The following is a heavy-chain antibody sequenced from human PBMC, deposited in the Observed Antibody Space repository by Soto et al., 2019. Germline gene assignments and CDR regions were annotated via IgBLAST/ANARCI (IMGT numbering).Heavy chain of an antibody. V-gene: IGHV3-23*01. J-gene: IGHJ4*01. CDR2: ISGSGGST. CDR1: GFTFSSYA. CDR3: AKGTYYDILTGYYCDY. D-gene: IGHD3-9*01. Sequence: VQLLESGGGLVQPGGSLSLSCAASGFTFSSYAMSWVRQAPGKGLEWVSAISGSGGSTYYADSVKGRFTISRDNSKNTLDLQMNSVRAEDTAVYYSAKGTYYDILTGYYCDYWGNGTLVTVSS.